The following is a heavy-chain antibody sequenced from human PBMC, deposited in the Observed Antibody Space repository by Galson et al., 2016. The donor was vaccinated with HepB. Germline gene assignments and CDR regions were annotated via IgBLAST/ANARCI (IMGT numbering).Heavy chain of an antibody. CDR2: IAWNSGSI. V-gene: IGHV3-9*01. CDR3: ARDNYDSSGYYYSALSLYGMGV. J-gene: IGHJ6*02. Sequence: SLRLSCATSGFTFADFAMHWVRQAPGRGLEWVSGIAWNSGSIDYADSVKGRFTISRDNSKNTLYLQMNSLRAEDTAVYYCARDNYDSSGYYYSALSLYGMGVWGQGTTVTVSS. D-gene: IGHD3-22*01. CDR1: GFTFADFA.